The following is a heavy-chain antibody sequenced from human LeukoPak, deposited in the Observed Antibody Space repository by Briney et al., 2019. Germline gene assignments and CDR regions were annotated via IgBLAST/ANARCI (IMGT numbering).Heavy chain of an antibody. CDR1: GFTFDDYA. D-gene: IGHD3-16*02. CDR3: ARASVIYYFDH. CDR2: ISGSSRYI. J-gene: IGHJ4*02. Sequence: GGSLRLSCAASGFTFDDYAMHWVRQAPGKGLEWVSSISGSSRYIYYADSVKGRFTISRDNAKNSLYLQMNSLRAEDTAVYYCARASVIYYFDHWGQGTLVTVSS. V-gene: IGHV3-21*01.